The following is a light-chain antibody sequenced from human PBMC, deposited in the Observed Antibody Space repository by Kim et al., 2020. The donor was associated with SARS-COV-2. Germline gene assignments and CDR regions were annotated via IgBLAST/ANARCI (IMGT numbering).Light chain of an antibody. Sequence: EIVMTQSPATLSVSPGERATLSCRASQSVKSNLAWYQQKPGQAPRLLIYGASTRATGIPARFSGSGSGTEFTLTISSLQSEDFAVYYWQQYNNWPYTFGQGTKLEI. CDR2: GAS. CDR3: QQYNNWPYT. J-gene: IGKJ2*01. CDR1: QSVKSN. V-gene: IGKV3-15*01.